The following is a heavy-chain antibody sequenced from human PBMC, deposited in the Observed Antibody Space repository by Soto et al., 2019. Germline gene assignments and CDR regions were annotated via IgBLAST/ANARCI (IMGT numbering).Heavy chain of an antibody. J-gene: IGHJ4*02. Sequence: QVQLVQSGAEVKKPGSSVKVSCKASGGTFSSYAISWVRQAPGQGLEWMGGIIPIFGTANYAQKFQGRVTITADESTSAGYMELSSLRSEDKAVYYCARGRGSIAARTIYFDYWGQGSLVTVSS. D-gene: IGHD6-6*01. CDR2: IIPIFGTA. CDR1: GGTFSSYA. CDR3: ARGRGSIAARTIYFDY. V-gene: IGHV1-69*12.